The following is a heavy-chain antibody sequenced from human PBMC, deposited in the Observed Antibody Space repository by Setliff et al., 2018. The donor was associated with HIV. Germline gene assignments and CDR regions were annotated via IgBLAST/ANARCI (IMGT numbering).Heavy chain of an antibody. CDR1: GYTISSGYY. D-gene: IGHD6-13*01. CDR2: ISYGGST. J-gene: IGHJ4*02. Sequence: PSETLSLTCTVSGYTISSGYYWAWIRQPPGKGLEWIGRISYGGSTNYNPSLKSRVTISVDTSKNQFSLKLSSVTAADTAVYYCARGGSSWYGGRPYYFDYWGQGTLVTVSS. CDR3: ARGGSSWYGGRPYYFDY. V-gene: IGHV4-38-2*02.